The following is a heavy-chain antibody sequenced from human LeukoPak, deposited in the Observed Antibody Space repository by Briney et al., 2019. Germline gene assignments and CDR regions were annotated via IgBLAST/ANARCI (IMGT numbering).Heavy chain of an antibody. Sequence: GGSLRLSCAASGFTFSTYWMNWVRQAPGKGLEWVANIKQDGSERYYLDSVKGRFTISRDNAKNSLYLQMNSLRAEDTAVYYCARDGYGLDGFDIWGQGTTVTVSS. J-gene: IGHJ3*02. D-gene: IGHD5-12*01. CDR1: GFTFSTYW. CDR3: ARDGYGLDGFDI. CDR2: IKQDGSER. V-gene: IGHV3-7*05.